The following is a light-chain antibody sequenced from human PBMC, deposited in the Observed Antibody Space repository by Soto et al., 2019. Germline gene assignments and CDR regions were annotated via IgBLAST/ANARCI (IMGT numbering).Light chain of an antibody. CDR1: QGIGND. CDR2: AAS. CDR3: QQRSNWPLT. J-gene: IGKJ4*01. V-gene: IGKV1-17*01. Sequence: DIPMTQSPSSLSASVGDRVTITCRASQGIGNDLGWFQQKPGKAPKRLIYAASSLQSGVPSRFSGSRSGTEFTLTISSLEPEDFAVYYCQQRSNWPLTFGGGTKVEIK.